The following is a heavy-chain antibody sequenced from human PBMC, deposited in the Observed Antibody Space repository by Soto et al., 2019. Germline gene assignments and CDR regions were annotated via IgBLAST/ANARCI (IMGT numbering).Heavy chain of an antibody. CDR1: GGSISSYY. Sequence: SETLSLTCSVSGGSISSYYWSWIRQPPGKGLEWIGYIYYSGSTNYNPSLKSRVTISVDTSKNQFSLKLSSVTAADTAVYYCAILDFWSGYLDYWGQGTLVTVSS. CDR3: AILDFWSGYLDY. CDR2: IYYSGST. D-gene: IGHD3-3*01. V-gene: IGHV4-59*01. J-gene: IGHJ4*02.